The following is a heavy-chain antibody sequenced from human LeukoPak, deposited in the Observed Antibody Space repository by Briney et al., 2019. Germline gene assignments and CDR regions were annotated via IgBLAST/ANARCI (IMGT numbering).Heavy chain of an antibody. CDR1: GGSFSGYY. D-gene: IGHD6-19*01. CDR3: ARQAGSGWSGHYFDY. J-gene: IGHJ4*02. CDR2: INHSGST. V-gene: IGHV4-34*01. Sequence: SETLSLTCAVYGGSFSGYYWSWIRQPPGKGLEWIGEINHSGSTNYNPSLKSRVTISVDTSKNQFSLKLSSVTAADTAVYYCARQAGSGWSGHYFDYWGQGTLVTVSS.